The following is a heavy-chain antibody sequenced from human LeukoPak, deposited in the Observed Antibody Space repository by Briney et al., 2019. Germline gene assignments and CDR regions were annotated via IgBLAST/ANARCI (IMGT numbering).Heavy chain of an antibody. CDR1: GFTFSTYS. J-gene: IGHJ6*02. CDR3: ARALGDQPDYYYGMDV. CDR2: ITTSTTVPHI. Sequence: PGGSLRLSCAASGFTFSTYSMNWGRQAPGRGLEQVSSITTSTTVPHIFYADSVTGRFTISRDNADNSLFLQMNSLRAEDTAVYYCARALGDQPDYYYGMDVWGQGTTVTVSS. D-gene: IGHD2-2*01. V-gene: IGHV3-21*01.